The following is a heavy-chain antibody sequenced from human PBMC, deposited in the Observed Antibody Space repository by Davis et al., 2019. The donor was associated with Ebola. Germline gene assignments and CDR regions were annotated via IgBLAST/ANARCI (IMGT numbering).Heavy chain of an antibody. V-gene: IGHV1-46*01. Sequence: ASVKVSCKASGYTFTSYYMHWVRQAPGQGLEWMGIINPSGGSTSYAQKFQGRVTMTRDTSTSTAYMELSSLRSEDTAVYYCARDNVWFRELSVYYYGMDVWGQGTTVTVSS. CDR1: GYTFTSYY. CDR3: ARDNVWFRELSVYYYGMDV. CDR2: INPSGGST. D-gene: IGHD3-10*01. J-gene: IGHJ6*02.